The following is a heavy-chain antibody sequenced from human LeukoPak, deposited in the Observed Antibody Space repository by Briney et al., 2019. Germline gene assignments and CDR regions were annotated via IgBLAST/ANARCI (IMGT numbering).Heavy chain of an antibody. CDR1: GFTFSSYA. Sequence: GGSLRLSCAASGFTFSSYAMNWVRQAPGKGLECISAISGSGDSTHYADSVKGRFTISRDNSKNTLYLQMNSLRAEDTAVHYCARNVSGQYFDIWGRGTLVTVSS. V-gene: IGHV3-23*01. D-gene: IGHD2/OR15-2a*01. J-gene: IGHJ2*01. CDR3: ARNVSGQYFDI. CDR2: ISGSGDST.